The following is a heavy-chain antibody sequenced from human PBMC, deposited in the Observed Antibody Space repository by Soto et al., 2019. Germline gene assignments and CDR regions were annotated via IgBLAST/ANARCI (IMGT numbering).Heavy chain of an antibody. Sequence: SETLSLTCTVSGVSSSHYAWSWIRQPPGKGLQWIGYIFSSGSTNYNPSLKSRVTISVNTSKNQFSLNLNSVTAADTAVYYCARQRRDFDYWGQGSLVTSPQ. CDR1: GVSSSHYA. V-gene: IGHV4-59*08. J-gene: IGHJ4*02. CDR3: ARQRRDFDY. CDR2: IFSSGST.